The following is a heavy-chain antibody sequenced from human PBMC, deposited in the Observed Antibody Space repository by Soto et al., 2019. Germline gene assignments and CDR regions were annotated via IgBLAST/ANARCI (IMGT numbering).Heavy chain of an antibody. Sequence: VQLVEAGGDLVQPGGSLRLSCAASGFTFSSYEMNWVRQAPGKGLEWVSYISSTGTSMDYADSVKGRFTISRDNAKNSLHLQLNSLRDEDTAVYYCARATHFIDYWGQGTLVSVSA. V-gene: IGHV3-48*03. CDR2: ISSTGTSM. CDR1: GFTFSSYE. CDR3: ARATHFIDY. J-gene: IGHJ4*02.